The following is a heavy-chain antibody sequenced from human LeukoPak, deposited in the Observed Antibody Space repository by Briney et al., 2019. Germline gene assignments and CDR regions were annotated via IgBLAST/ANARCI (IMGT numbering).Heavy chain of an antibody. CDR3: ARCLYNWNDGVYGMDV. D-gene: IGHD1-1*01. CDR2: IYYSGST. V-gene: IGHV4-59*08. CDR1: GDSIGTYY. Sequence: PSETLSLTCTVSGDSIGTYYWSWIRQPPGKGLEWIGYIYYSGSTNYNPSLKSRVTISVDTSKNQISLKLSSVTAADTAVYYCARCLYNWNDGVYGMDVWGQGTTVTVSS. J-gene: IGHJ6*02.